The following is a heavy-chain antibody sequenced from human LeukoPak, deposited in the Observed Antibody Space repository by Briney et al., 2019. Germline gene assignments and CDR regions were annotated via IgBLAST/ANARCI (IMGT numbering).Heavy chain of an antibody. CDR2: INSDGSST. J-gene: IGHJ4*02. Sequence: PGGSLRLSCAASGFTFSSYWMYWVRQAPGKGLVWVSRINSDGSSTSYADSVKGRFTISRDNAKNTLDLQMNSLRAEDTAVYYCARDGILGSHDSWGQGTLVTVSS. CDR3: ARDGILGSHDS. D-gene: IGHD3-3*02. CDR1: GFTFSSYW. V-gene: IGHV3-74*01.